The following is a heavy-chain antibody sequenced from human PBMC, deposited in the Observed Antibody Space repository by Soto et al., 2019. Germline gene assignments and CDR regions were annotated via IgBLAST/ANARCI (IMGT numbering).Heavy chain of an antibody. Sequence: GASVKVSCKASGYTFTSYGISWVRQAPGQGLEWMGWISAYNGNTNYAQKLQGRVTMTTDTSTSTAYMELRSLRSDDTAVYYCARDAPYYDILTGYSGPYYYGMDVWGQGTTVTVSS. CDR1: GYTFTSYG. J-gene: IGHJ6*02. CDR3: ARDAPYYDILTGYSGPYYYGMDV. CDR2: ISAYNGNT. V-gene: IGHV1-18*01. D-gene: IGHD3-9*01.